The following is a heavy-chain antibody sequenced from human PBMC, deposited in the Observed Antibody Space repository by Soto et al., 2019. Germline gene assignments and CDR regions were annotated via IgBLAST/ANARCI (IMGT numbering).Heavy chain of an antibody. J-gene: IGHJ4*02. V-gene: IGHV3-23*01. CDR1: GFTFSSYA. CDR2: ISGSGGST. Sequence: GGSLRLSCAASGFTFSSYAMSWVRQAPGKGLEWVSAISGSGGSTYYADSVKGRFTISRDNSKSTLYLQMNSLRAVDTAVYYCAKDNTQLEALDYWGQGTLVTVS. CDR3: AKDNTQLEALDY. D-gene: IGHD3-3*01.